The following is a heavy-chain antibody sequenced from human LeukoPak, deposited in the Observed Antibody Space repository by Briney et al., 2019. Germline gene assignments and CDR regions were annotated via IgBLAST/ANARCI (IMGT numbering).Heavy chain of an antibody. CDR3: ARRSSYDRKYFQH. V-gene: IGHV4-34*01. D-gene: IGHD5-18*01. CDR1: GGSFSGYY. CDR2: IDHSGST. Sequence: RSSETLSLTCAVYGGSFSGYYWSWIRQPPGKGLEWIGEIDHSGSTNYNPSLKSRVTISVDTSKNQFSLKLSSVTAADTAVYYCARRSSYDRKYFQHWGQGTLVTVSS. J-gene: IGHJ1*01.